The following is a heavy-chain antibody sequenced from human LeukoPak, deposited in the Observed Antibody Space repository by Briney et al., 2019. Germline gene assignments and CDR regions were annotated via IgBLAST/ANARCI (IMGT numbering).Heavy chain of an antibody. CDR1: GGSVSGYH. D-gene: IGHD5-12*01. CDR2: IYHSGSA. Sequence: SETLTLTCAVYGGSVSGYHWSWIRQPPGKGLEWVWEIYHSGSANHKPSLKGPVTISVDSSKNQFSLKLSSVTVADTAVYYCARGKWLRPHRRWYFDLWGRGTLVTVSS. J-gene: IGHJ2*01. CDR3: ARGKWLRPHRRWYFDL. V-gene: IGHV4-34*01.